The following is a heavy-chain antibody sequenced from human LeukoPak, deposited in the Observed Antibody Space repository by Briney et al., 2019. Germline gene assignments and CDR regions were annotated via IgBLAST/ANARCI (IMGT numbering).Heavy chain of an antibody. CDR1: GGSISIYY. J-gene: IGHJ4*02. Sequence: PSETLSLTCTVSGGSISIYYWSWIRQPPGKGLEWIGYIYYSGSTNYNPSLKSRVTISVDTSKNQFSLKLSSVTAADTAVYYCARHTRYSGYGYFDYWGQGTLVTVSS. V-gene: IGHV4-59*08. CDR3: ARHTRYSGYGYFDY. D-gene: IGHD5-12*01. CDR2: IYYSGST.